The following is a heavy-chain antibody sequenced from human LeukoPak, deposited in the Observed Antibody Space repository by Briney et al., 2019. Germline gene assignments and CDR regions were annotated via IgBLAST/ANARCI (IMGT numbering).Heavy chain of an antibody. CDR1: GYTFTSYG. D-gene: IGHD3-3*01. CDR2: ISAYNGNT. Sequence: ASVKVSCKASGYTFTSYGISWVRQAPGQGLEWMGWISAYNGNTNYAQKLQGRVTMTTDTSTSTAYMELRSLRSDDTAVYYCAREGVYDFWSGYYHNWFDPWGQGTLVTVSS. V-gene: IGHV1-18*01. CDR3: AREGVYDFWSGYYHNWFDP. J-gene: IGHJ5*02.